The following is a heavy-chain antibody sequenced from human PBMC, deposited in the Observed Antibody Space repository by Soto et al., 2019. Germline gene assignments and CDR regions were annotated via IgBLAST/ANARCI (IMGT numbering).Heavy chain of an antibody. CDR2: IYYSGST. Sequence: SETLSLTCTVSGGSISSGGYYWSWIRQHPGKGLEWIGYIYYSGSTYYNPSLKSRVTISVDTSKNQFSLKLSSVTAADTAVYYCARGVRSAAAKSTWFDPWGQGTLVTVSS. V-gene: IGHV4-31*03. D-gene: IGHD2-2*01. J-gene: IGHJ5*02. CDR3: ARGVRSAAAKSTWFDP. CDR1: GGSISSGGYY.